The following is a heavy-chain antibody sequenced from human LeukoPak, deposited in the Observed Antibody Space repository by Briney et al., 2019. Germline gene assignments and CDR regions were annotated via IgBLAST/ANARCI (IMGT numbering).Heavy chain of an antibody. J-gene: IGHJ5*02. D-gene: IGHD1-7*01. CDR3: ARQSDDNWNFGWFDP. CDR1: GGSISSSSYY. V-gene: IGHV4-39*01. Sequence: SETLSLTCTVSGGSISSSSYYWGWIRQPPGKGLEWIGSIYYSGSTYYNPSLKSRVTISVDTSKNQFSLKLSSVTAADTAVYYCARQSDDNWNFGWFDPWGQGTLVTVSS. CDR2: IYYSGST.